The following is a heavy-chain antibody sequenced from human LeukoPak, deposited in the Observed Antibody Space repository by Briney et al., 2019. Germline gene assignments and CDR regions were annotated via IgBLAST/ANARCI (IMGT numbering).Heavy chain of an antibody. CDR1: GGSISIYY. CDR3: ARGQLVGATNWFDT. Sequence: SETLSLTCTVSGGSISIYYWTWIRQPPGKGPEWIGNVYYSGSTNYNPSLKSRVTISVDTSKNQFSLKLNSMTAADTAVYYCARGQLVGATNWFDTWGQGTLVTVSS. CDR2: VYYSGST. D-gene: IGHD1-26*01. V-gene: IGHV4-59*08. J-gene: IGHJ5*02.